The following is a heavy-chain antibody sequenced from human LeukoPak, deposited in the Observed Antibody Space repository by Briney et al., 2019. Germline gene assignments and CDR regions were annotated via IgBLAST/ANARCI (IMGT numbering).Heavy chain of an antibody. D-gene: IGHD3-10*01. CDR2: IYWNDDK. J-gene: IGHJ4*02. Sequence: SGPTLVKPTQTLTLTCTFSGFSLSTSGVGVGWIRQPPGKALEWLALIYWNDDKRYSPSLKSRLTVTKDTSKNQVVLTMTNMDPVDTATYYCAHITMVRVVIITLDYWGQGTLVTVSS. CDR3: AHITMVRVVIITLDY. V-gene: IGHV2-5*01. CDR1: GFSLSTSGVG.